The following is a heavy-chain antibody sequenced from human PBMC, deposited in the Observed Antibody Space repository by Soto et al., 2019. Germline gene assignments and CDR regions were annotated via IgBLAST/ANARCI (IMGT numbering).Heavy chain of an antibody. D-gene: IGHD6-13*01. Sequence: ASVKVSCKASGYTFTSYYMHWVRQAPGKGLEWMGIINPSGCSTSYAQKFQGRVTMTRDTSTSTVYMELSSLRSEDTAVYYCARELYSSSWFTQFYYYYGMDVWGQGTTVTVSS. CDR3: ARELYSSSWFTQFYYYYGMDV. V-gene: IGHV1-46*01. CDR2: INPSGCST. CDR1: GYTFTSYY. J-gene: IGHJ6*02.